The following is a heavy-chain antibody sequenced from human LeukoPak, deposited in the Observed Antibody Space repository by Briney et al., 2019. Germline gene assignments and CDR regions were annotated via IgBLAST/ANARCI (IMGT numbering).Heavy chain of an antibody. CDR3: AKAQYSSSWRNWFDP. CDR1: GFTFSSYA. Sequence: GGSLRLSCAASGFTFSSYAMSWVRQAPGKGLEWVSAISGSGGSTYYADSVKGRFTISGDNSKNTLYLQMNSLRAEDTAVYYCAKAQYSSSWRNWFDPWGQGTLVTVSS. J-gene: IGHJ5*02. CDR2: ISGSGGST. D-gene: IGHD6-13*01. V-gene: IGHV3-23*01.